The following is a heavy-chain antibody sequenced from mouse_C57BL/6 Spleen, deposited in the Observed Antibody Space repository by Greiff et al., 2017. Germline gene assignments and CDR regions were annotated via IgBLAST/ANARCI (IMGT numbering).Heavy chain of an antibody. CDR1: GYTFTDYE. CDR2: IDPETGGT. J-gene: IGHJ1*03. CDR3: TRPFDGYFDV. V-gene: IGHV1-15*01. Sequence: VKLQESGAELVRPGASVTLSCKASGYTFTDYEMHWVKQTPVHGLEWIGAIDPETGGTAYNQKFKGKAILTADKSSSTAYMELRSLTSEDSAVYYCTRPFDGYFDVWGTGTTVTVSS.